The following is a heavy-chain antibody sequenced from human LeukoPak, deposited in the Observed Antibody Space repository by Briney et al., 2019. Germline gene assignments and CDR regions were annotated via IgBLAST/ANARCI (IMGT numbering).Heavy chain of an antibody. CDR2: ITSNGGST. Sequence: GGSLRLSCAASGFTFTNYAMHWVRQAPGKGLEYVSAITSNGGSTYYANSVKGRFTISRDNSKNTLYLQMGSLRAEDMAVYYCARRGAVSGGSDYWGQGTLVTVSS. D-gene: IGHD3-16*01. V-gene: IGHV3-64*01. J-gene: IGHJ4*02. CDR1: GFTFTNYA. CDR3: ARRGAVSGGSDY.